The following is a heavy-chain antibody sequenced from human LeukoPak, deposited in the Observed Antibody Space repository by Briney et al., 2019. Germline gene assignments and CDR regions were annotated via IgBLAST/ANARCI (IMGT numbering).Heavy chain of an antibody. CDR2: ISGSGGST. V-gene: IGHV3-23*01. CDR3: AKAPGPSVVVTAISDY. Sequence: GGSLRLSCAASGFTFSSYAMHWVRQAPGKGLEWVSAISGSGGSTYYADSVKGRFTISRDNSKNTLYLQMNSLRAEDTAVYYCAKAPGPSVVVTAISDYWGQGTLVTVSS. CDR1: GFTFSSYA. D-gene: IGHD2-21*02. J-gene: IGHJ4*02.